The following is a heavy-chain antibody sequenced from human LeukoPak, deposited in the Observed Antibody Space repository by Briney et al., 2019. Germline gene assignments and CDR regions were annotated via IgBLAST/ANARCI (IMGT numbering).Heavy chain of an antibody. CDR1: GFAFSNYW. Sequence: PGGSLRLSCAASGFAFSNYWMNWVRQAPGKGLEWVSAISGSGGSTYYADSVKGRFTISRDNSKNTLYLQMNSLRAEDTAVYYCASRGYSYGYDSRDYWGQGTLVTVSS. J-gene: IGHJ4*02. CDR2: ISGSGGST. D-gene: IGHD5-18*01. CDR3: ASRGYSYGYDSRDY. V-gene: IGHV3-23*01.